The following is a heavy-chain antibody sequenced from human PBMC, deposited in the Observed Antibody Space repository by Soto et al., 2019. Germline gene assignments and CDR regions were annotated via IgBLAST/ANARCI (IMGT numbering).Heavy chain of an antibody. J-gene: IGHJ5*02. Sequence: ASVKVSCKASGYTFTSYGISWVRQAPGQGLEWMGWISAYNGNTNYAQKLQGRVTMTTDTSTSTAYMELRSLRSDDTAVYYCAREEISAYCSGGSCYLGWFDPWGRGTLVTVSS. CDR2: ISAYNGNT. V-gene: IGHV1-18*01. CDR3: AREEISAYCSGGSCYLGWFDP. CDR1: GYTFTSYG. D-gene: IGHD2-15*01.